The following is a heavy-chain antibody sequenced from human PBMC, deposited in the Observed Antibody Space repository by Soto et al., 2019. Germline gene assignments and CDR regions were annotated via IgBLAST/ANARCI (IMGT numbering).Heavy chain of an antibody. D-gene: IGHD6-13*01. Sequence: GESLKISCAASGFTFSSYWMSWVRQAPGKGLEWVANIKQDGSEKYYVDSVKGRFTISRDNAKNSLYLQMNSLRAEDTAVYYCARDGILGYSSSDYWGQGTLVTVSS. CDR3: ARDGILGYSSSDY. J-gene: IGHJ4*02. V-gene: IGHV3-7*03. CDR1: GFTFSSYW. CDR2: IKQDGSEK.